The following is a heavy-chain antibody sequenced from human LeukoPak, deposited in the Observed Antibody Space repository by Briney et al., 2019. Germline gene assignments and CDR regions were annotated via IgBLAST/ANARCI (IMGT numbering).Heavy chain of an antibody. CDR1: GGTFSSYA. CDR3: ARVSLRKEAIQGWFDP. V-gene: IGHV1-18*01. Sequence: ASVKVSCKASGGTFSSYAISWVRQAPGQGLEWMGWISAYNGNTNYAQKLQGRVTMTTDTSTSTAYMELRSLRSDDTAVYYCARVSLRKEAIQGWFDPWGQGTLVTVSS. CDR2: ISAYNGNT. D-gene: IGHD2-15*01. J-gene: IGHJ5*02.